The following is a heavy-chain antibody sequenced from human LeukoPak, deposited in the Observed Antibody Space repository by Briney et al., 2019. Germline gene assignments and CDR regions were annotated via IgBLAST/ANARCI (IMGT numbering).Heavy chain of an antibody. CDR2: ISYDGSIT. V-gene: IGHV3-30*18. Sequence: SGRSLRLSCAASGFTFRSSGMHWVRQAPGKGLEWVAVISYDGSITEYADSVKGRFTISRDNSKNTVYLEMNSLKPVDTAMYYCAQVEGSGSYMYAFDYWGQGTLVTVSS. J-gene: IGHJ4*02. D-gene: IGHD3-10*01. CDR3: AQVEGSGSYMYAFDY. CDR1: GFTFRSSG.